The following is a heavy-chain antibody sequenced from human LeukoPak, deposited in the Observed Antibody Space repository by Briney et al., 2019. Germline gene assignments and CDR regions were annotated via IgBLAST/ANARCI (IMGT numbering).Heavy chain of an antibody. CDR2: INWNGGST. Sequence: GGSLRLSCAASGFTFDDYGMSGGRHAPGKGEERVSGINWNGGSTGYADSVKGRFTISRDNAKNSLYLQMNSLRAEDTALYYCAREGVATIWGTYYYYMDVWGKGTTVTVSS. CDR1: GFTFDDYG. V-gene: IGHV3-20*04. CDR3: AREGVATIWGTYYYYMDV. J-gene: IGHJ6*03. D-gene: IGHD5-12*01.